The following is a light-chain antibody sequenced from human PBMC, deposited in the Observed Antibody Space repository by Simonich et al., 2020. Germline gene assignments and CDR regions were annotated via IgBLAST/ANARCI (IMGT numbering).Light chain of an antibody. Sequence: QSALTQPASGAWSPGQPLTISFTGTSSYFGVYNLVSWYQQHPGKAPKLWIYEGSKRPSVVSKRFSGSKSGNTASLTISGLQAEDEADYYCCSYAGSSTYVVFGGGTKLTVL. J-gene: IGLJ2*01. CDR3: CSYAGSSTYVV. V-gene: IGLV2-23*01. CDR1: SSYFGVYNL. CDR2: EGS.